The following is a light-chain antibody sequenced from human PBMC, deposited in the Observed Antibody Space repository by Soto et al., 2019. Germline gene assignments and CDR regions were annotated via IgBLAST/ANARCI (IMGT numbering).Light chain of an antibody. CDR2: GAS. CDR1: QSVSSN. CDR3: QQYNNWPC. J-gene: IGKJ4*01. V-gene: IGKV3-15*01. Sequence: EIVMTQSPATLSVSPGERATLSCRASQSVSSNLAWYQQKPGQAPRLLIYGASTRATGIPARFSGSGSGTDFTLTISSLQSEDFAVYYCQQYNNWPCLGGGTKVEIK.